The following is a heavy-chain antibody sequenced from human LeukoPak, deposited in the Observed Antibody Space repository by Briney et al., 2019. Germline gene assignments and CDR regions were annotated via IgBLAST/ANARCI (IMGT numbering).Heavy chain of an antibody. V-gene: IGHV3-48*03. Sequence: GGSLRLSCAASGFTFSSYEMNWVRQAPGKGLEWVSYISSSGSTIYYADSVKGRFTISRDNAKNSLYLQMNSLRAEDTAVYYCARVMADIVVVPAAMLFDPWGQGTLVTFSS. CDR3: ARVMADIVVVPAAMLFDP. CDR2: ISSSGSTI. CDR1: GFTFSSYE. J-gene: IGHJ5*02. D-gene: IGHD2-2*01.